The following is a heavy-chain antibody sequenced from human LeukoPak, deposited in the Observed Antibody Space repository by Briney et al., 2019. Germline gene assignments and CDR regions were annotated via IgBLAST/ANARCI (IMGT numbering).Heavy chain of an antibody. Sequence: SETLSLTCTFSGGSINNYYWTWIRQPAGEGLEWLGRIYGSSGNTDYNPSLKGRVTMSLDKSQNQFSLILKSVTAADTAFYYCARVLSAMGDNTFDVWGQGAMVSVSS. D-gene: IGHD1-26*01. CDR3: ARVLSAMGDNTFDV. CDR1: GGSINNYY. J-gene: IGHJ3*01. CDR2: IYGSSGNT. V-gene: IGHV4-4*07.